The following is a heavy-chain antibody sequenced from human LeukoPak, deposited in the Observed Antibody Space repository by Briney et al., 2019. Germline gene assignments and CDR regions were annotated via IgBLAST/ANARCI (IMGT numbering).Heavy chain of an antibody. Sequence: GGSLRLSCAGSGFTFSSNALSWVRQAPGKGLEWVSAISTSGGNTYYADSVRGRFTTSRDNSKNTLYLQMNTLRAEDTAVYYCATTKQARRYFDYWGQGTLVTVSS. J-gene: IGHJ4*02. CDR1: GFTFSSNA. CDR3: ATTKQARRYFDY. D-gene: IGHD1-1*01. V-gene: IGHV3-23*01. CDR2: ISTSGGNT.